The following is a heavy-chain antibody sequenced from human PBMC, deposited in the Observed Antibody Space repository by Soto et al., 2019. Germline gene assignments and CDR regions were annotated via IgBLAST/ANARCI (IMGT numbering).Heavy chain of an antibody. CDR2: IIPILGIA. Sequence: QVQLVQSGAEVKKPGSSVKVSCKASGGTFSSYTISWVRQAPGQGLEWMGRIIPILGIANYAQKFQGRVTMTADKSTSTADMELSSPRSEHTAVYYCARVRGRFGEWIKGSYNWFDPWGQGTLVTVSS. J-gene: IGHJ5*02. V-gene: IGHV1-69*02. D-gene: IGHD3-10*01. CDR3: ARVRGRFGEWIKGSYNWFDP. CDR1: GGTFSSYT.